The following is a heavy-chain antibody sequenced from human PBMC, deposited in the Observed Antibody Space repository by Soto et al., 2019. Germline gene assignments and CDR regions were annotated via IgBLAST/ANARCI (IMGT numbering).Heavy chain of an antibody. Sequence: QVQLMQSGAEVKKPGASVKVSCTTSGYTFSDYGVAWVRQAPGQGLEWMAWISAYNGHTKYGQKFQDRGTMSPETSTSTAYMELRSLRYDDTAVDFCARGGHIVVLVDADDSFDYWGQGTLVTVSS. J-gene: IGHJ4*02. D-gene: IGHD2-15*01. CDR3: ARGGHIVVLVDADDSFDY. V-gene: IGHV1-18*01. CDR2: ISAYNGHT. CDR1: GYTFSDYG.